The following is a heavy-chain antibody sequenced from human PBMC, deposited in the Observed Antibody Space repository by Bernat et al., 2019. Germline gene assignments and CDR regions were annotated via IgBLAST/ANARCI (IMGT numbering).Heavy chain of an antibody. CDR2: INPSGGST. V-gene: IGHV1-46*01. D-gene: IGHD3-10*01. CDR3: ARDPGSGSYYSFGTTGVRGGWFDP. CDR1: GYTFTSYY. J-gene: IGHJ5*02. Sequence: QVQLVQSGAEVKKPGASVKVSCKASGYTFTSYYMHWVRQAPGQGLEWMGIINPSGGSTSYAQKFQGRVTMTRDTSTSTVYMELSSLRSEDTAVYYCARDPGSGSYYSFGTTGVRGGWFDPWGQGTLVTVSS.